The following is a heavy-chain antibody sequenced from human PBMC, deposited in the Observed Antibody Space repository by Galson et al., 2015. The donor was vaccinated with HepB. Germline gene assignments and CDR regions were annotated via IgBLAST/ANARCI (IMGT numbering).Heavy chain of an antibody. J-gene: IGHJ6*03. Sequence: SLRLSCAASGFTFTAYAMSWVRQAPGQGLEWVSSLSGSSGNIYYADSVRGRFTISRDTSTTTLFLQMNSLRAEDTALYYCAKAIWFGDPNMDVWGKGTTVTVSS. CDR2: LSGSSGNI. CDR3: AKAIWFGDPNMDV. D-gene: IGHD3-10*01. CDR1: GFTFTAYA. V-gene: IGHV3-23*01.